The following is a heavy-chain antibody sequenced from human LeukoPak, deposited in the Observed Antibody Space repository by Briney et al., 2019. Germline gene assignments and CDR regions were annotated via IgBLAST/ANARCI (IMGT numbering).Heavy chain of an antibody. CDR3: ARAEGTRDGYNPFDY. D-gene: IGHD5-24*01. CDR1: GGSISSYY. V-gene: IGHV4-59*01. CDR2: IYYSGST. Sequence: SETLSLTCTVSGGSISSYYWSWIRQPPGKGLEWIGYIYYSGSTNYNPSLKSRVTISADTSKNQFSLKLSSVTAADTAVYYCARAEGTRDGYNPFDYWGQGTLVTVSS. J-gene: IGHJ4*02.